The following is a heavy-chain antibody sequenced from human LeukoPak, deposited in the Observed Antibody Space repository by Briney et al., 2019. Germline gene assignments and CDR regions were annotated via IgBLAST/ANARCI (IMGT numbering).Heavy chain of an antibody. D-gene: IGHD3-22*01. V-gene: IGHV3-7*01. CDR3: ARSPYYYDSSGYLYYFDY. J-gene: IGHJ4*02. Sequence: PGGSLRLSCAASGFTFSSYWMSWVRQAPGKGLEWVANIKQDGSEKYYVDSVKGRFTISRDNAKNSLYLQMNSLRAEDTAVYYCARSPYYYDSSGYLYYFDYWGQGTLVTVSS. CDR2: IKQDGSEK. CDR1: GFTFSSYW.